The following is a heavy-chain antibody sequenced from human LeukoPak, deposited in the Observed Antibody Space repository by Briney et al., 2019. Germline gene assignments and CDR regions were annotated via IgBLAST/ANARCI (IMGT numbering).Heavy chain of an antibody. Sequence: ASVTVSCKASGYTFTSYGISWVRQAPGQGLEWMGWISAYNGNTNYAQKPQGRVTMTTDTSTSTAYMELRSLRSDDTAVYYCARVGHYYYGSGSYSPYDAFDIWGQGTMVTVSS. CDR1: GYTFTSYG. V-gene: IGHV1-18*04. CDR3: ARVGHYYYGSGSYSPYDAFDI. J-gene: IGHJ3*02. D-gene: IGHD3-10*01. CDR2: ISAYNGNT.